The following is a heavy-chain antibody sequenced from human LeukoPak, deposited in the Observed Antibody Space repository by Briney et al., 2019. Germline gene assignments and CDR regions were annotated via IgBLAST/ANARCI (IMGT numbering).Heavy chain of an antibody. J-gene: IGHJ3*01. V-gene: IGHV3-11*01. Sequence: GGSLRLSCAATVFTFSDHNIRWMRQSPRKGLQWTSSMSGSGIYYAASVKAWFPISMDNAKNYLYLQMSSLRAEDSAVSFCARRSLTTGGHAFDVWGQGTLVTVSS. CDR1: VFTFSDHN. CDR2: MSGSGI. CDR3: ARRSLTTGGHAFDV. D-gene: IGHD1-1*01.